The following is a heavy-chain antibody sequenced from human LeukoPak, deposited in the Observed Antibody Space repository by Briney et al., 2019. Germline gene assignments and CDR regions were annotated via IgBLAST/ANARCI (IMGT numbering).Heavy chain of an antibody. V-gene: IGHV1-8*01. CDR2: MNPNSGNT. D-gene: IGHD3-10*01. CDR3: ARGHQLDVLLWFGDPMTQEYGMDV. Sequence: ASVKVSCKASGYTFTSYDINWVRQATGQGLEWMGWMNPNSGNTGYAQKLQGRVTMTRNTSISTAYMELSSLRSEDTAVYYCARGHQLDVLLWFGDPMTQEYGMDVWGQGTTVTVSS. CDR1: GYTFTSYD. J-gene: IGHJ6*02.